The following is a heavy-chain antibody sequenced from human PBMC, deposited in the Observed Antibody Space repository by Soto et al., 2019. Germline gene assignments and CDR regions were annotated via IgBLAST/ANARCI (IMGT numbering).Heavy chain of an antibody. Sequence: QVQLVQSGAEVKKPGSSVKVSCKASGGTFSTYPINWVRQAPGQGLECMGGIIPKFDTTYYAQKFRGTITTTADESTSTAYMELNNLTSEDTAVYCCARGASNSTGWYLWFDPWGQGTLVTVSS. CDR2: IIPKFDTT. V-gene: IGHV1-69*01. CDR3: ARGASNSTGWYLWFDP. J-gene: IGHJ5*02. D-gene: IGHD6-19*01. CDR1: GGTFSTYP.